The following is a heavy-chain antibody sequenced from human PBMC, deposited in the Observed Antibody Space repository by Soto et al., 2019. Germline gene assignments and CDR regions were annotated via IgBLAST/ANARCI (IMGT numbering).Heavy chain of an antibody. Sequence: QVQLVQSAAEVKKPGASVKVSCKASGYTFSNFGLSWVRQAPGQGLEWMGWIGPYNGNTDQAQKFPDRLTMTTDTSTITAYMELRGLPSDDTAVYYCARCYCSVGSCYTCWHFDLCGRGTLVTVSS. D-gene: IGHD2-15*01. CDR2: IGPYNGNT. CDR3: ARCYCSVGSCYTCWHFDL. CDR1: GYTFSNFG. V-gene: IGHV1-18*01. J-gene: IGHJ2*01.